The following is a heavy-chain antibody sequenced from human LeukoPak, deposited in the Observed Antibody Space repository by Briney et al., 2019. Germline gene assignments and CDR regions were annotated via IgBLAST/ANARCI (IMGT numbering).Heavy chain of an antibody. CDR1: GFTFSSYS. CDR2: ITSSSSYI. V-gene: IGHV3-21*04. CDR3: ARDLAWGAFDY. J-gene: IGHJ4*02. D-gene: IGHD7-27*01. Sequence: GGSLRLSCAASGFTFSSYSMNWVRQAPGKGLEWVSSITSSSSYIYYADSVKGRFTISRDDSKNTLSLQMNSLRVEDTAVYYCARDLAWGAFDYWGQGTLVTVSS.